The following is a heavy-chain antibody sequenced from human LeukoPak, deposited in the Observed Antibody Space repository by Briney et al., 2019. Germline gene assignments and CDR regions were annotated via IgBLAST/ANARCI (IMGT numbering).Heavy chain of an antibody. D-gene: IGHD3-22*01. J-gene: IGHJ5*02. Sequence: RPSETLSLTCTVSGGSISSYYWSWIRQPAGKGLEWIGRIYTSGSTNYNPSLKSRVTISVDTSKNQFSLKLSSVTAADTAVYYCARRQWLLLRGSWFDPWGQGTLVTVSS. CDR3: ARRQWLLLRGSWFDP. CDR2: IYTSGST. CDR1: GGSISSYY. V-gene: IGHV4-4*07.